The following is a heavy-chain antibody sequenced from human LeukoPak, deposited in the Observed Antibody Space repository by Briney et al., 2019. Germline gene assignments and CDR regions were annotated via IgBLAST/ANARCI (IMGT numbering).Heavy chain of an antibody. J-gene: IGHJ4*02. D-gene: IGHD1-26*01. Sequence: SVKVSCKAPGGTFSSYAISWVRQAPGQGLEWMGGIIPIFGTANYAQKFQGRVTITADESTSTAYMELSSLRSEDTAVYYCARGRGAGRPYYFDYWGQGTLVTVSS. V-gene: IGHV1-69*13. CDR1: GGTFSSYA. CDR3: ARGRGAGRPYYFDY. CDR2: IIPIFGTA.